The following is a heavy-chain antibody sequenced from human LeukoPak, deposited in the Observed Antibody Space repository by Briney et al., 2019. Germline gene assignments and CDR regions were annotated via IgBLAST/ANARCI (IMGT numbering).Heavy chain of an antibody. D-gene: IGHD6-13*01. V-gene: IGHV3-9*01. J-gene: IGHJ4*02. CDR2: ISWNSDSI. CDR1: GFTFADYA. Sequence: PGRSLRLSCAASGFTFADYAMHWVRQAPGKGLEWVSGISWNSDSIGYADSVKGRFTISRDNAKNSLYLQMNSLRAEDTAVYYCASKGLYSSSWTPHSGVDYWGQGTLVTVSS. CDR3: ASKGLYSSSWTPHSGVDY.